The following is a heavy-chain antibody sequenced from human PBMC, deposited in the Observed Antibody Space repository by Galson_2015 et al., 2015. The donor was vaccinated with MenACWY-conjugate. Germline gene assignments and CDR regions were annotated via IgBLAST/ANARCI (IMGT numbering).Heavy chain of an antibody. CDR3: ARQTYCDNSDFYSGYFDH. J-gene: IGHJ4*02. CDR2: IYPRDADT. CDR1: GYTFDRQC. V-gene: IGHV5-51*01. D-gene: IGHD3/OR15-3a*01. Sequence: QSGAEVKKPGEPLKISCRASGYTFDRQCIAWVRQMPGRGLEWMGIIYPRDADTRYSPLFEGQVTITAAKSITTAYLQWSSLKASYTAMYYCARQTYCDNSDFYSGYFDHWGQGTLVTLS.